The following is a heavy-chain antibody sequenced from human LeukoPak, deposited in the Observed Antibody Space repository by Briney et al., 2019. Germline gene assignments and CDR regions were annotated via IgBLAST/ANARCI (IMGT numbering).Heavy chain of an antibody. CDR2: ISGSGGST. D-gene: IGHD3-10*01. Sequence: HTGGSLRLSCAASGFTFSNYAMSWVRQAPGKGLEWVSAISGSGGSTYYADSVKGRFTISRDNSKNTLYLQMNSLRAEDTAVYYCANPMVRGVNGDVPFDIWGQGTMVTVSS. CDR1: GFTFSNYA. V-gene: IGHV3-23*01. CDR3: ANPMVRGVNGDVPFDI. J-gene: IGHJ3*02.